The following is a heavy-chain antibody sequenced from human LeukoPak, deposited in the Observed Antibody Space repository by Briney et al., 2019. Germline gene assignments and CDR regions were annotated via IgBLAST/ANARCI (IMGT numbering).Heavy chain of an antibody. D-gene: IGHD3-10*01. J-gene: IGHJ4*02. V-gene: IGHV3-21*01. Sequence: GGSLRLSCTASGFTFNIYSMGWVRQAPGKGLQWVSSISSSSAYKYYADSLKGRFTISRDNAKNSLYLQMNSLRAEDTAVYYCARQDRWVRGVGLDYWGQGILVTVSS. CDR3: ARQDRWVRGVGLDY. CDR2: ISSSSAYK. CDR1: GFTFNIYS.